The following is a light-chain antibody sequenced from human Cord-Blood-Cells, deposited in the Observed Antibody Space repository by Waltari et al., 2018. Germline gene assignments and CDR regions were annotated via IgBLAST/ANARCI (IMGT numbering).Light chain of an antibody. CDR3: QQRSNWIT. CDR2: DAS. V-gene: IGKV3-11*01. Sequence: EIVLTQSPATLSLSPGESATLSCRASQSVSSYLAWYQQKPRQAPRLLIYDASNRATGIPARFSGSGSGTDFTLTISSLEPEDFAVYYCQQRSNWITFGQGTRLEIK. J-gene: IGKJ5*01. CDR1: QSVSSY.